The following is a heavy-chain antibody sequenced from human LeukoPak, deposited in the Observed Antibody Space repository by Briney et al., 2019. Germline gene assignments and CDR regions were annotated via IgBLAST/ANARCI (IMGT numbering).Heavy chain of an antibody. D-gene: IGHD3-3*01. Sequence: PGGSLRLSCAASGFTFSSYSMNWVRQAPGKGLEWVSYISSSSTIYYADSVKGRFTISRDNAKNSLYLQMNSLRAEDTAVYYCARDLWASAYYDFWSGYWDAFDIWGQGTMVTVSS. CDR2: ISSSSTI. J-gene: IGHJ3*02. CDR1: GFTFSSYS. CDR3: ARDLWASAYYDFWSGYWDAFDI. V-gene: IGHV3-48*01.